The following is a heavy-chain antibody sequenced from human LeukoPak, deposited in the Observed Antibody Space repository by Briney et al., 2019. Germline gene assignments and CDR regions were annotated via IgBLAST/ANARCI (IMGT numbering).Heavy chain of an antibody. J-gene: IGHJ4*02. D-gene: IGHD3-22*01. CDR3: ASHYYDSSGYRDY. V-gene: IGHV4-30-2*01. CDR1: GGSISSGGYS. Sequence: PSGTLSLTCAVSGGSISSGGYSWSWIRQPPGKGLEWIGYIYHSGSTYYNPSLKSRVTISVDRSKNQFSLKLSSVTAADTAVYYCASHYYDSSGYRDYWGQGTLVTVSS. CDR2: IYHSGST.